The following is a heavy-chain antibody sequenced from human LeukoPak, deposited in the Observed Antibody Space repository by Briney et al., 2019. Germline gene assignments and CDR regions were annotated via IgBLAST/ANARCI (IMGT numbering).Heavy chain of an antibody. D-gene: IGHD3-16*01. CDR1: GFTVSSNY. CDR3: ARDKAGGLDY. J-gene: IGHJ4*02. Sequence: GGSLRLSCAASGFTVSSNYMSWVRQAPGKGLEWVSYISSSGSTIYYADSVKGRFTISRDNAKNSLYLQMNSLRAEDTAVYYCARDKAGGLDYWGQGTLVTVSS. CDR2: ISSSGSTI. V-gene: IGHV3-11*04.